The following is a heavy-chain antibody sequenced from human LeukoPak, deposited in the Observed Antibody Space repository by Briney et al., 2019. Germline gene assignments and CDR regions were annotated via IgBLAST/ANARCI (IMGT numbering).Heavy chain of an antibody. V-gene: IGHV1-2*02. CDR1: GYTFTGYY. CDR3: ARGYCSSTNCYLYFDY. CDR2: INPNSGGT. Sequence: ASVKVSCKASGYTFTGYYMHWVRQAPGQGLEWMGWINPNSGGTNYAQKFQGRVTMTRDTSISTAYMELSRLRSDDTAVYYCARGYCSSTNCYLYFDYWGQGTLVTVSS. J-gene: IGHJ4*02. D-gene: IGHD2-2*01.